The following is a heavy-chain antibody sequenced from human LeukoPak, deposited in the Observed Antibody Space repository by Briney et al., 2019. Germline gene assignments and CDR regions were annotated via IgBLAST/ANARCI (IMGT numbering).Heavy chain of an antibody. CDR3: ALRSSTSWCLRD. CDR1: GFTFSSYA. V-gene: IGHV3-23*01. J-gene: IGHJ4*02. D-gene: IGHD2-2*01. CDR2: ISGSADST. Sequence: GGSLRLSCAASGFTFSSYAMSWVRQAPEKGLEWVSTISGSADSTYYADSVRGRFTISSDNSKNTLYLQMNSLRAEDTAVYYCALRSSTSWCLRDWGQGTLVTVSS.